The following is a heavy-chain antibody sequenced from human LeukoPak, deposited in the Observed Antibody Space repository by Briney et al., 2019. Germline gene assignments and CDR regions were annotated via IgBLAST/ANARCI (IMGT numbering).Heavy chain of an antibody. CDR1: GYTFTGYY. D-gene: IGHD3-22*01. J-gene: IGHJ6*02. V-gene: IGHV1-2*02. Sequence: ASVKVSCKASGYTFTGYYTHWVRQAPGQGLEWMGWINPNSGGTNYAQKFQGRVTMTRDTSISTAYMELSRLRSDDTAVYYCASLHVVVGHGMDVWGQGTTVTVSS. CDR2: INPNSGGT. CDR3: ASLHVVVGHGMDV.